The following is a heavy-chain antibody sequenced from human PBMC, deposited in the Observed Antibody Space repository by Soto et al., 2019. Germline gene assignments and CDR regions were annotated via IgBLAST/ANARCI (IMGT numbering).Heavy chain of an antibody. J-gene: IGHJ5*02. D-gene: IGHD3-22*01. CDR1: GGSISSGGYS. CDR3: ARAQYYYDSSGYSNWFDP. V-gene: IGHV4-30-2*01. Sequence: PSETLSLTCAVSGGSISSGGYSWSWIRQPPGKGLEWIGYIYHSGSTYYNPSLKSRVTISVDRSKNQFSLKLSSVTAADTAVYYCARAQYYYDSSGYSNWFDPWGQGTLVTVSS. CDR2: IYHSGST.